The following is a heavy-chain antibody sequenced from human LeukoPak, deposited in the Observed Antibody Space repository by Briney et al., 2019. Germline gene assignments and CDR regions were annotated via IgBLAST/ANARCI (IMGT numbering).Heavy chain of an antibody. J-gene: IGHJ4*02. CDR1: GFTFSSYA. D-gene: IGHD3-10*01. CDR2: ISYDGSNK. Sequence: GRSLRLSCAASGFTFSSYAMHWVRQAPGKGLEWVAVISYDGSNKYYADSVKGRFTISRDNSKNTLYLQMNSLRAEDTAVYYCARTGSGSFWGQGTLVTVSS. V-gene: IGHV3-30-3*01. CDR3: ARTGSGSF.